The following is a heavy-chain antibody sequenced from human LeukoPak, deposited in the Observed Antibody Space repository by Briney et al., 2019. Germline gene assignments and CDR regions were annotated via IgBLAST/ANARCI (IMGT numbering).Heavy chain of an antibody. Sequence: GGSLRLSCAASGFTFSSYAMSWVRQAPGKGLEWVSAISGSGGSTYYADSVKGRFTISRDNSKNTLYLQMNSLRAEDTAVYYCPRQSYASGWNPFDYWGQGILVTVSS. D-gene: IGHD6-19*01. CDR3: PRQSYASGWNPFDY. CDR1: GFTFSSYA. J-gene: IGHJ4*02. V-gene: IGHV3-23*01. CDR2: ISGSGGST.